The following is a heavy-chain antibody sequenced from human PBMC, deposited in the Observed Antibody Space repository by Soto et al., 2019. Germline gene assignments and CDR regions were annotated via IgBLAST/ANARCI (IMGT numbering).Heavy chain of an antibody. J-gene: IGHJ4*02. D-gene: IGHD4-4*01. CDR2: ISHSGST. CDR3: ARAGGPTDFDY. V-gene: IGHV4-34*01. Sequence: PSETLSLTCGVYGGSFSDYYWSWIRQPPGKGLEWIGEISHSGSTNYNPSLKSRITISVDTSKNPFSLKLSSVTAADTAVYYCARAGGPTDFDYWGQGTLVTVSS. CDR1: GGSFSDYY.